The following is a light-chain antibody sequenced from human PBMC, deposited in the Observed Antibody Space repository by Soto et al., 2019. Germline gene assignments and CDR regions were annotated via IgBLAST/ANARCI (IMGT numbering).Light chain of an antibody. V-gene: IGLV2-8*01. CDR2: EVS. CDR1: SSDVGGYNY. J-gene: IGLJ1*01. CDR3: SSYAGSNNFV. Sequence: QSALTRPPSASGSPGQSVTISCTGTSSDVGGYNYVSWYQQHPGKAPKLMIYEVSERPSGVPDRFSGSKSGNTASLTVSGLQAEDEADYYCSSYAGSNNFVFGTGTKLTVL.